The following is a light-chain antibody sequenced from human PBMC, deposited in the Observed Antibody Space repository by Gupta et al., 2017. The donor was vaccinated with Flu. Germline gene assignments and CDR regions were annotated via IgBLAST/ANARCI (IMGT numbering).Light chain of an antibody. CDR2: ENN. Sequence: SDLTQPPSLSAAPGQKVTISCSGSSSNIANNYVSWYQHVPGTAPKLLIYENNQRPSRIPDRFSGSKSGTSATLGIAGLQTGDEAHYYCETWDSTLRAGVFGGGTKLTVL. CDR3: ETWDSTLRAGV. J-gene: IGLJ3*02. V-gene: IGLV1-51*01. CDR1: SSNIANNY.